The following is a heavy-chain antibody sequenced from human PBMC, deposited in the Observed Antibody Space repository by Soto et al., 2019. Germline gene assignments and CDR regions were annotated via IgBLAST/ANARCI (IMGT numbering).Heavy chain of an antibody. CDR3: ARTITGYFWAGAY. CDR1: GFTFNMYA. CDR2: IGGSGTNT. Sequence: GGSLRLSCAASGFTFNMYAMSWVRQAPGKGLEWVSGIGGSGTNTYYADFVKGRLTISRDNSKNTLYLQMDSLRAEDTAIYYCARTITGYFWAGAYWGQGTLVTVSS. V-gene: IGHV3-23*01. J-gene: IGHJ4*02. D-gene: IGHD1-1*01.